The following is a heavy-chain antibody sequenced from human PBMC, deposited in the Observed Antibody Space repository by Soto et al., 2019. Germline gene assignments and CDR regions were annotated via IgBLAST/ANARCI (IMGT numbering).Heavy chain of an antibody. D-gene: IGHD2-2*01. CDR1: GFTFSSYA. J-gene: IGHJ6*02. CDR2: ISGSGGST. CDR3: AKSRDAYNFYFYYGMGV. V-gene: IGHV3-23*01. Sequence: GGSLRLSCAASGFTFSSYAMSWVRQAPGKGLEWVSAISGSGGSTYYADSVKGRFTISRDNSKNTLYLQVSSLRAEDTAVYYCAKSRDAYNFYFYYGMGVWGQGTTVTVSS.